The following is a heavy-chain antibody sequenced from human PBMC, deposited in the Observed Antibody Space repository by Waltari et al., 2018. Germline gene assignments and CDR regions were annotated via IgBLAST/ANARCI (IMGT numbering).Heavy chain of an antibody. CDR2: IYTRGCA. CDR1: GRSLSSGSYY. CDR3: ARGREWFGVRPNMDV. D-gene: IGHD3-10*01. J-gene: IGHJ6*02. Sequence: QVQLQESGPGLVKPSQTLSLTCTVSGRSLSSGSYYWNWLRQSAGKGLEWIGHIYTRGCAIYNPSLESRVTISVDSSKNHFSLKLRSVTAADTAVYFCARGREWFGVRPNMDVWGQGTTVTISS. V-gene: IGHV4-61*02.